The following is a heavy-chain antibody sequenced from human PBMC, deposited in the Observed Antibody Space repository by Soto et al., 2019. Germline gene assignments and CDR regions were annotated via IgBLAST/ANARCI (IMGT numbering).Heavy chain of an antibody. V-gene: IGHV1-46*01. CDR2: INPSVGDT. D-gene: IGHD6-13*01. CDR3: VRTTIAAASPYQF. CDR1: GYTFTDYY. Sequence: QVQLLQSGAEVKKPGASVKVSCKAAGYTFTDYYLHWVRQAPGEGLEWMGVINPSVGDTTYAQKFQGRVTMTRDTSTTTVYMEMNSLRSEDTAVYYCVRTTIAAASPYQFWGQGTLVIVSS. J-gene: IGHJ1*01.